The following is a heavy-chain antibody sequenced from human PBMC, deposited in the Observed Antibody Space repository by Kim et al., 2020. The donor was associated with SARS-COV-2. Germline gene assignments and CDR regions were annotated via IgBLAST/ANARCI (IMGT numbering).Heavy chain of an antibody. V-gene: IGHV3-43*02. CDR3: AKDATSVYSSGSYYYYYGMDV. D-gene: IGHD6-19*01. CDR2: ISGDGGST. Sequence: GGSLRLSCAASGFTFDDYAMHWVRQAPGKGLEWVSLISGDGGSTYYADSVKGRFTISRDNSKNSLYLQMNSLRTEDTALYYCAKDATSVYSSGSYYYYYGMDVWGQGTTVTVSS. J-gene: IGHJ6*02. CDR1: GFTFDDYA.